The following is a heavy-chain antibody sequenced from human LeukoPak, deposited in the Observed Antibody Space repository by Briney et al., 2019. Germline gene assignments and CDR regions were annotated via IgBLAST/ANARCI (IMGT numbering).Heavy chain of an antibody. Sequence: GGSLRLSCAASGFTFSSYWMSWVRQAPGKGLEWVANIKQDGSEKYYVDSVKGRFTISRDNAKNSLYLQMNSLRAEDTAVYYCARVSLFLEWFYFDYWGQGTLVTVSS. CDR3: ARVSLFLEWFYFDY. V-gene: IGHV3-7*01. J-gene: IGHJ4*02. CDR2: IKQDGSEK. CDR1: GFTFSSYW. D-gene: IGHD3-3*01.